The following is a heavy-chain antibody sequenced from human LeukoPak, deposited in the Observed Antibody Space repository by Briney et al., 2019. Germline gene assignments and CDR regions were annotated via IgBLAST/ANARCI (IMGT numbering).Heavy chain of an antibody. J-gene: IGHJ4*02. Sequence: ASVTVSCKASGYTFTSYYMHWVRQAPGQGLEWMGIINPSGGSTSYAQKFQGRVTMTRDTSTSTVYMELSSLGSEDAAVYYCARSGAYYYDSSGYFLAYWGQGTLVTVSS. CDR2: INPSGGST. D-gene: IGHD3-22*01. V-gene: IGHV1-46*01. CDR3: ARSGAYYYDSSGYFLAY. CDR1: GYTFTSYY.